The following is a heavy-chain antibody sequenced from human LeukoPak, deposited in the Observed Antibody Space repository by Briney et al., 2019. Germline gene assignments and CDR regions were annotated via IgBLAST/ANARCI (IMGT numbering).Heavy chain of an antibody. J-gene: IGHJ1*01. D-gene: IGHD6-6*01. CDR1: GASITTPTVW. CDR2: THDRETD. CDR3: ARYGLVEFRNAFQY. V-gene: IGHV4-61*01. Sequence: SESLSLTCSVSGASITTPTVWWTWLRHSPGRGLEWIGYTHDRETDKYNPALESRVTLTVDPSKTPFSLKLNSVTAADTAVYYCARYGLVEFRNAFQYWGQGILVSVSS.